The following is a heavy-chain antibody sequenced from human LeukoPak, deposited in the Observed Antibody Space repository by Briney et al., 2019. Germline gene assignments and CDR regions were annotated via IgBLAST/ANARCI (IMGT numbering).Heavy chain of an antibody. CDR3: ARDRYRVVSSYFDR. CDR2: IYYSVST. Sequence: SETLSLTCTVSGGSISSGGYYWSWIRQHPGKGLEWIGYIYYSVSTYYNPSLKSRVTISEEMSKNQFSLKLSSETAADTAVYYCARDRYRVVSSYFDRCGRATLVTVSA. J-gene: IGHJ2*01. CDR1: GGSISSGGYY. D-gene: IGHD4-23*01. V-gene: IGHV4-31*03.